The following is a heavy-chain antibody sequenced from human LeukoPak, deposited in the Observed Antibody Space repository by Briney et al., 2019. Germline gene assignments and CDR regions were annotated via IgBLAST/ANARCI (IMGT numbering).Heavy chain of an antibody. CDR1: GFTFSAYA. J-gene: IGHJ4*02. D-gene: IGHD3-10*01. CDR2: IGSDNKP. Sequence: GGSLRLSCEASGFTFSAYAMTWVRQAPGKGLEWVSSIGSDNKPHYSESVKGRFAISRDNSKSMLFLQLNSLRAEDTALYYCAREGFYGSGRGADFDYWGQGTLVTVSS. CDR3: AREGFYGSGRGADFDY. V-gene: IGHV3-23*01.